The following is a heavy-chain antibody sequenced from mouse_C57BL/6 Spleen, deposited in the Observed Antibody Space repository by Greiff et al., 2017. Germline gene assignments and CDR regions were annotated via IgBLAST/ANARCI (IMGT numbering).Heavy chain of an antibody. Sequence: EVQLQQSGPELVKPGASVTIPCKASGYTFTDYNMDWVKQSHGKSLEWIGDINPNNGGTIYNQKFKGKATLTVDKSSSTAYMELRSLTSEDTAVYYCAKGGILRAMDYWGQGTSVTVSS. V-gene: IGHV1-18*01. J-gene: IGHJ4*01. CDR1: GYTFTDYN. CDR2: INPNNGGT. CDR3: AKGGILRAMDY.